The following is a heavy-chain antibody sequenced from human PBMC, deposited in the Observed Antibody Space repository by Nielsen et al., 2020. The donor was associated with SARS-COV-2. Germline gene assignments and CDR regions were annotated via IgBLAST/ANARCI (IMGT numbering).Heavy chain of an antibody. CDR2: ISNSGST. CDR3: ARPPDT. CDR1: GGSISSYY. Sequence: SETLSLTCTVSGGSISSYYWSWIRQPPGKGLEWIGYISNSGSTNYNPSLKSRVTISIDTSKNQFSLKLTSVTAADTAVYYCARPPDTWGQGTLVAVSS. V-gene: IGHV4-59*08. J-gene: IGHJ3*01.